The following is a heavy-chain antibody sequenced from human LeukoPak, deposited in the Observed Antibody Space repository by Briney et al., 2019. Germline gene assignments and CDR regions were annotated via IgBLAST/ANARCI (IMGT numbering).Heavy chain of an antibody. CDR3: ARGAVAGNGNDY. CDR1: GYSFSGYY. V-gene: IGHV1-2*02. Sequence: GASVKVSCKASGYSFSGYYMHWVRQAPGQGLEWMGWINPSSGGTNYAQEFQGRVTMTRDTSISVAYMELSRLKYDDTAVYYCARGAVAGNGNDYWGQGTLVTVSS. D-gene: IGHD6-19*01. CDR2: INPSSGGT. J-gene: IGHJ4*02.